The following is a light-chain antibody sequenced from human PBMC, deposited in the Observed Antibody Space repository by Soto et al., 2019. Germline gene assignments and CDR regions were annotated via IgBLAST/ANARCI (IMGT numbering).Light chain of an antibody. CDR3: SSYTTSTTPV. Sequence: QSALTQPASVTGSPGQSITISCTGTSSDVGGYNYVPWYQQHPGKAPKLIIYEVNNRPSGVSNRFSGSKSGNTASLTISGLQAEDEADYYCSSYTTSTTPVFGGGTKVTVL. CDR1: SSDVGGYNY. CDR2: EVN. J-gene: IGLJ2*01. V-gene: IGLV2-14*01.